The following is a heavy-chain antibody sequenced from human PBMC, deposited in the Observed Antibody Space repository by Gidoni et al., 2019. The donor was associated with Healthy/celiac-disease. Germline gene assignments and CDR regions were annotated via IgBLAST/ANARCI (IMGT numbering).Heavy chain of an antibody. CDR3: AAYYDILTGYYRDY. CDR1: GFTFSSYS. J-gene: IGHJ4*02. V-gene: IGHV3-21*01. Sequence: EVQLVESGGGLVKPGGSLRLSCAASGFTFSSYSMNWVRQAPGKGLEWVSSISSSSSYIYYADSVKGRFTISRDNAKNSLYLQMNSLRAEDTAVYYCAAYYDILTGYYRDYWGQGTLVTVSS. D-gene: IGHD3-9*01. CDR2: ISSSSSYI.